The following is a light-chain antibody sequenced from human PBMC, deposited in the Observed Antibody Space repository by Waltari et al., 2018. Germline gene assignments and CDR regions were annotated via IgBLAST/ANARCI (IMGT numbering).Light chain of an antibody. CDR2: DVS. CDR3: SSYADNYFYV. Sequence: QSALTQPASVSGSPGQSITISCTGTSSDVGSYKYVSWYQQHPGKTPKLMFYDVSNRPSGVSNRCSGSKSGNTASLTISGLQAEDEADYYCSSYADNYFYVFGTGTKVTVL. V-gene: IGLV2-14*01. J-gene: IGLJ1*01. CDR1: SSDVGSYKY.